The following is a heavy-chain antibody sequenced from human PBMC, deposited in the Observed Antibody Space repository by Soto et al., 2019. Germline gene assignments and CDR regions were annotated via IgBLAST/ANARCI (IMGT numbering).Heavy chain of an antibody. Sequence: ASVKVSCKASGGTLSSYAISWVRQAPGQGLEWMGGIIPIFGTANYAQKFQGRVTITADESTSTAYMELSSLRSEDTAVYYCARDRSDYYDSSGYYSGYDYWGQATLVTVYS. CDR2: IIPIFGTA. V-gene: IGHV1-69*13. J-gene: IGHJ4*02. D-gene: IGHD3-22*01. CDR1: GGTLSSYA. CDR3: ARDRSDYYDSSGYYSGYDY.